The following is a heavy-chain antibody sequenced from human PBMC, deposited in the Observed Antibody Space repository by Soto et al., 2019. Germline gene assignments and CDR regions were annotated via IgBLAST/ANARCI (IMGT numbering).Heavy chain of an antibody. Sequence: ASVKVSCKASGGTFSSYAISWVRQAPGQGLEWMGGIIPIFGTANYAQKFQGRVTITADESTSTAYMELSSLRSEDTAVYYCAEGELRYYYDRSMQFDYWGQGTLVTVSS. CDR2: IIPIFGTA. D-gene: IGHD3-22*01. CDR3: AEGELRYYYDRSMQFDY. J-gene: IGHJ4*02. V-gene: IGHV1-69*13. CDR1: GGTFSSYA.